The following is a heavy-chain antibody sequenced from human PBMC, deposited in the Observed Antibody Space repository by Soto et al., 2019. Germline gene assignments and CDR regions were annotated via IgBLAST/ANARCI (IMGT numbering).Heavy chain of an antibody. D-gene: IGHD2-8*01. Sequence: ASVKVSCKASGYTFTSYAMNWVRQAPGQRLEWMGWISTYNGDTNYAQTFQGRVTMTTDTSTSTVHMEVRSLRSDDTAVYYCARGCSNGVCLREYYGMDVWGQGTTVTVSS. CDR3: ARGCSNGVCLREYYGMDV. CDR2: ISTYNGDT. J-gene: IGHJ6*02. V-gene: IGHV1-18*01. CDR1: GYTFTSYA.